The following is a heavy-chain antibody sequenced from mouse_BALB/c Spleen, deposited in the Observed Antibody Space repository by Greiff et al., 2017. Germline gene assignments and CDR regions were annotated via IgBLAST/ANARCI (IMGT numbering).Heavy chain of an antibody. CDR1: GFTFSSYA. Sequence: DVKLVESGGGLVKPGGSLKLSCAASGFTFSSYAMSWVRQSPEKRLEWVAEISSGGSYTYYPDTVTGRFTISRDNAKNTLYLEMSSLRSEDTAMYYCARSPPKAWFAYWGQGTLVTVSA. V-gene: IGHV5-9-4*01. CDR2: ISSGGSYT. CDR3: ARSPPKAWFAY. J-gene: IGHJ3*01.